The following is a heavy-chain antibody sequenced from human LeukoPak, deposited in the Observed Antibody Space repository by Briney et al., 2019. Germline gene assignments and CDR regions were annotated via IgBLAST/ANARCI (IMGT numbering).Heavy chain of an antibody. CDR2: IYYSGST. Sequence: SETLSLTCTVSDGSISSYYWSWIRQPPGKGLEWIGYIYYSGSTNYNPSLKSRVTISVDTSKNQFSLKLSSVTAADTAVYYCAREVAVAETPYYFDYWGQGTLVTVSS. CDR3: AREVAVAETPYYFDY. J-gene: IGHJ4*02. D-gene: IGHD6-19*01. CDR1: DGSISSYY. V-gene: IGHV4-59*01.